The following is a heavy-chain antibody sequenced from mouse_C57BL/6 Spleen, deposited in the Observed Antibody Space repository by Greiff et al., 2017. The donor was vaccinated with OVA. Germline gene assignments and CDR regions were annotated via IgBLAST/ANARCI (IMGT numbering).Heavy chain of an antibody. CDR2: IWSGGST. Sequence: QVQLKESGPGLVQPSQSLSITCTVSGFSLTSYGVHWVRQPPGKGLEWLGVIWSGGSTDSNAAFISRLSISTDNAKIQVFFKMNSLQAEDTAIYYCAKNRGSSYAYWYFDVWGTGTTVTVSS. CDR1: GFSLTSYG. CDR3: AKNRGSSYAYWYFDV. J-gene: IGHJ1*03. V-gene: IGHV2-4*01. D-gene: IGHD1-1*01.